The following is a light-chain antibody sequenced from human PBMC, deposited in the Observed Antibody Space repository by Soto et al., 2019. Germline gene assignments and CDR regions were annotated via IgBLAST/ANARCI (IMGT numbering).Light chain of an antibody. CDR3: HQGSTWPCT. V-gene: IGKV3-11*01. Sequence: EIVLTQSPATLSLSPGERATLSCRASQSISSYLAWYQQKPDQAPRLLIYDASNRATGMPARFSGSGSGTDFTLTISSLEPEEFAVYYCHQGSTWPCTFGPGTKGDIK. CDR1: QSISSY. CDR2: DAS. J-gene: IGKJ3*01.